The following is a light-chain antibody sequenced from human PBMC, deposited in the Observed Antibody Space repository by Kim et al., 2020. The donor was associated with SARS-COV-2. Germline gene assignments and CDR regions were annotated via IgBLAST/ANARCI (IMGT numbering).Light chain of an antibody. CDR3: NSRDSSGNHFYV. V-gene: IGLV3-19*01. CDR1: SLRSYY. CDR2: GKN. J-gene: IGLJ1*01. Sequence: SSELTQDPAVSVALGQTVRITCQGYSLRSYYASWYQQKPGQAPVLVIYGKNNRPSGIPDRFSGSSSGNTASLTITGAQAEDEADYYCNSRDSSGNHFYVFGTGTKVTVL.